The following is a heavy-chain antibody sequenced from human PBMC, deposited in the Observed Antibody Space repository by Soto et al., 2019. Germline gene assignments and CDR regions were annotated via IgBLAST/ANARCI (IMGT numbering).Heavy chain of an antibody. Sequence: PGGSLRLSCAASGFTFSSYAMSWVRQAPGKGLEWVSAISGSGGSTYYADSVKGRFTISRDNSKNTLYLQMNSLRAEDTAVYYCASTKGIAARNSYYYYGMDVWGQGTTVTVSS. J-gene: IGHJ6*02. V-gene: IGHV3-23*01. CDR2: ISGSGGST. D-gene: IGHD6-6*01. CDR1: GFTFSSYA. CDR3: ASTKGIAARNSYYYYGMDV.